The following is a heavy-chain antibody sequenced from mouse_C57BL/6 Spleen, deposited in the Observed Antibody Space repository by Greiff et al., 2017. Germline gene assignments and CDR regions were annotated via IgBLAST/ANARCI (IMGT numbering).Heavy chain of an antibody. CDR1: GYTFTDSY. CDR2: INPNNGGT. V-gene: IGHV1-26*01. CDR3: ARSTTGFDY. Sequence: EVQLQQSGPELVKPGASVKISCKASGYTFTDSYMNWVKQSHGKSLEWIGDINPNNGGTSYNQKFKGKATLTVDKSSSTAYMELRSLTSEDSAVYYCARSTTGFDYWGQGTTLAVSS. D-gene: IGHD1-1*01. J-gene: IGHJ2*01.